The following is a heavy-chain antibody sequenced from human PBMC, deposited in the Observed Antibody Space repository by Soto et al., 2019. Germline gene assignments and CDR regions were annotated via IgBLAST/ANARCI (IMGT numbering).Heavy chain of an antibody. CDR1: GGTFSSYA. CDR2: IIPIFGTA. CDR3: ARGTQQLVLYGMDV. J-gene: IGHJ6*02. V-gene: IGHV1-69*13. Sequence: ASVKVSCKASGGTFSSYAISWVRQAPGQGLEWMGGIIPIFGTANYAQKFQGRVTITADESTSPAYMELSSLRSEDTAVYYCARGTQQLVLYGMDVWGQGTTVTVSS. D-gene: IGHD6-13*01.